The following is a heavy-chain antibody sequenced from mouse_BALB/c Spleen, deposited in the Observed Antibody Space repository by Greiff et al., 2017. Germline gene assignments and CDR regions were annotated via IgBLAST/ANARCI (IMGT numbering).Heavy chain of an antibody. D-gene: IGHD1-1*02. Sequence: EVKVVESGGGLVQPGGSRKLSCAASGFTFSSYGMHWVRQAPEKGLEWVAYISSGSSTIYYADTVKGRFTISRDNPKNTLFLQMTSLRSEDSAMYYYARSGGYFFDYWGQGTTLTVSS. CDR2: ISSGSSTI. V-gene: IGHV5-17*02. CDR3: ARSGGYFFDY. J-gene: IGHJ2*01. CDR1: GFTFSSYG.